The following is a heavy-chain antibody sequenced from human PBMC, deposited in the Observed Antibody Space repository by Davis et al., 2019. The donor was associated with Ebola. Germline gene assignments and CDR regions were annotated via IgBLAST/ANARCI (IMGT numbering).Heavy chain of an antibody. D-gene: IGHD1-26*01. CDR3: ARLGSAPFDY. J-gene: IGHJ4*02. CDR2: INPNTGGI. Sequence: ASVKVSCKASGYTFTSYGISWVRQAPGQGLEWMGWINPNTGGIDYAQKFQDRVTMTRDTSISTAYMELSRLRSDDTAVYYCARLGSAPFDYWGQGTLVTVSS. CDR1: GYTFTSYG. V-gene: IGHV1-2*02.